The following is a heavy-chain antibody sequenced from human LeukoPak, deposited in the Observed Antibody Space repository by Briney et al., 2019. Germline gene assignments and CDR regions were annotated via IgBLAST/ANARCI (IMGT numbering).Heavy chain of an antibody. D-gene: IGHD6-13*01. CDR1: GFTFGIYA. V-gene: IGHV3-23*01. J-gene: IGHJ4*02. CDR2: ISDSGGST. CDR3: AKEGYTNSWYRD. Sequence: PGGSLRLSCGASGFTFGIYAMSWVRQAPEKGLEWVSAISDSGGSTSYADSVKGRFTISRDNSKNTLYLQMNSLRAEDSAVYYCAKEGYTNSWYRDWGQGTQVTVSS.